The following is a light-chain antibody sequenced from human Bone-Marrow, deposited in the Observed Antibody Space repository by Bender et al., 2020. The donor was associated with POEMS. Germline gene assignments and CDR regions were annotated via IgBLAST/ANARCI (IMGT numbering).Light chain of an antibody. CDR1: DSNIGSNF. CDR3: QSYDSDLNGWV. Sequence: QSVLTQPPSASATPGQRVTISCSGSDSNIGSNFVWWYQQFPGTAPKIVIYRDDRRPSGVTDRISASKSGTSASLAISGLQSEDEAAYFCQSYDSDLNGWVFGGGTKLTVL. V-gene: IGLV1-47*01. CDR2: RDD. J-gene: IGLJ3*02.